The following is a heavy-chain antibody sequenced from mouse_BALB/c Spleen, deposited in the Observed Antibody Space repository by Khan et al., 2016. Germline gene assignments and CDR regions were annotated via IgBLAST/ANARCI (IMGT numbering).Heavy chain of an antibody. Sequence: EVQLVESGGGLVQPKGSLKLSCAASGFTFNTNVMNWVRQAPGKGLEWVARIRSISNNYATYYADSVKDRFTISRDDSQSILYLQMNNLETEDTAMYYCVGYPFAYWDQGTLVTVSA. J-gene: IGHJ3*01. CDR3: VGYPFAY. CDR2: IRSISNNYAT. V-gene: IGHV10S3*01. D-gene: IGHD1-2*01. CDR1: GFTFNTNV.